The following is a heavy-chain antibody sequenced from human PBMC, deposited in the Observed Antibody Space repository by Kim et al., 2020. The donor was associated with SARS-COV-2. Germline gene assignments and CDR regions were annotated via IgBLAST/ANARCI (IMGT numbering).Heavy chain of an antibody. CDR3: ARAGRQWLVRPIFYYFDY. J-gene: IGHJ4*02. V-gene: IGHV4-34*01. D-gene: IGHD6-19*01. CDR1: CGSFSGYY. Sequence: SETLSLTCAVYCGSFSGYYWSWIRQPPGKGLEWIGEINHSGSTNYNPSLKSRVTISVDTSKNQFSLKLSSVTAAATAVYYCARAGRQWLVRPIFYYFDYWGQGTLVTVSS. CDR2: INHSGST.